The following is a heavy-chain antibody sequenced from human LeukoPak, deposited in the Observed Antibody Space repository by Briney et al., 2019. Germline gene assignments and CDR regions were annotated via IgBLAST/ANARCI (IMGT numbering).Heavy chain of an antibody. CDR3: ARDPLYCSSTSCHDY. J-gene: IGHJ4*02. CDR1: GFTFDDYG. CDR2: INWNGGST. Sequence: GGSLRLSCAASGFTFDDYGMSWVRQAPGKGLEWVSGINWNGGSTGYADSVKGRFTISRDNAKNSLYLQMNSLRAEDTALYYCARDPLYCSSTSCHDYWGQGTLATVSS. V-gene: IGHV3-20*04. D-gene: IGHD2-2*01.